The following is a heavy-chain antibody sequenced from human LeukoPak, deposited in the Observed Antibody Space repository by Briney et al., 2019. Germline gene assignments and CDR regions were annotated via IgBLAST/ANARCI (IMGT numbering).Heavy chain of an antibody. D-gene: IGHD3-22*01. Sequence: SVKVSCKASGGTFSSYAISWVRQAPGQGLEWMGGIIPIFGTANYAQKFQGRVTITADGSTSTAYMELSSLRSEDTAVYYCARALEYYYDSSGYYYDYWGQGTLVTVSS. CDR2: IIPIFGTA. CDR1: GGTFSSYA. J-gene: IGHJ4*02. V-gene: IGHV1-69*13. CDR3: ARALEYYYDSSGYYYDY.